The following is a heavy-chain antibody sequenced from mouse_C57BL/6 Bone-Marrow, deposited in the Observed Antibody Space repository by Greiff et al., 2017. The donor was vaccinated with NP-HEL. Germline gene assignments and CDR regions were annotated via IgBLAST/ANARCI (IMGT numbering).Heavy chain of an antibody. D-gene: IGHD1-2*01. J-gene: IGHJ2*01. V-gene: IGHV1-64*01. CDR1: GYTFTSYW. CDR3: ARWGDGHYFDY. CDR2: IHPNSGST. Sequence: QVQLQQPGAELVKPGASVKLSCKASGYTFTSYWMHWVKQRPGQGLEWIGMIHPNSGSTNYNEKFKSKATLTVDKSSSTAYMQLSSLTSEDSAVXYCARWGDGHYFDYWGQGTTLTVSS.